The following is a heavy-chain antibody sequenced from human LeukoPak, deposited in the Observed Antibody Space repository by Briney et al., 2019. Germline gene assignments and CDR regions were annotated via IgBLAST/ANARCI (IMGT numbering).Heavy chain of an antibody. Sequence: TGGSLRLSCAASGFTFSGSAMHWVRQASGKGLEWVGRIRSKANSYATAYAASVKGRFTISRDDSKNTAYLQMNSLKTEDTAVYYCTRKGSYSGYGMDVWGQGTTVAVSS. V-gene: IGHV3-73*01. CDR3: TRKGSYSGYGMDV. D-gene: IGHD1-26*01. CDR2: IRSKANSYAT. CDR1: GFTFSGSA. J-gene: IGHJ6*02.